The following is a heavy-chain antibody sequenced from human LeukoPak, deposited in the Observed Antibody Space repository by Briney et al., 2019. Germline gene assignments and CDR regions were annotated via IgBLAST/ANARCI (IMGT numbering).Heavy chain of an antibody. CDR1: GFTFSSYA. D-gene: IGHD2-2*01. Sequence: LRLSCAASGFTFSSYAMSWIRQHPGKGLEWIGYIYYSGSTYYNPSLKSRVTISVDTSKNQFSLKLSSVTAADTAVYYCARDLSGGCSSTSCYRPHGGLRFDPWGQGTLVTVSS. CDR3: ARDLSGGCSSTSCYRPHGGLRFDP. J-gene: IGHJ5*02. V-gene: IGHV4-31*02. CDR2: IYYSGST.